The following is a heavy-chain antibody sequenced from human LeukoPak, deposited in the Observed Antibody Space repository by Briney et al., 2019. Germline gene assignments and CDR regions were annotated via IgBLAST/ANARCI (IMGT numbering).Heavy chain of an antibody. J-gene: IGHJ4*02. CDR1: GGSISSGSYY. V-gene: IGHV4-61*02. Sequence: SQTLSLTCTVSGGSISSGSYYWSWIRQPAGKGLEWIGRIYTSGSTYYNPSLKSRVTISVDTSKNQFSLKLSSVTAADTAVYYCARDSVEGLVRGVIIKWGQGTLVTVSS. CDR2: IYTSGST. CDR3: ARDSVEGLVRGVIIK. D-gene: IGHD3-10*01.